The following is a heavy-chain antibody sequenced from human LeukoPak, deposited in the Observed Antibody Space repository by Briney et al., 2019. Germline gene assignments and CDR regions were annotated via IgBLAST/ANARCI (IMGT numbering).Heavy chain of an antibody. V-gene: IGHV3-64*01. CDR3: ARAPLLGYCSSTSCFYFDY. Sequence: GGSLRLSCAASGFTFSTSAMHWVRQAPEKGLEYVSAISSNGGSTYYANSVKGRFTISRDNAKNSLYLQMNSLRAEDTAVYYCARAPLLGYCSSTSCFYFDYWGQGTLVTVSS. CDR1: GFTFSTSA. CDR2: ISSNGGST. D-gene: IGHD2-2*01. J-gene: IGHJ4*02.